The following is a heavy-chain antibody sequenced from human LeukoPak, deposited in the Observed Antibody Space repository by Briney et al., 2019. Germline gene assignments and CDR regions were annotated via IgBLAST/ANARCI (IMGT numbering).Heavy chain of an antibody. CDR1: GFTFSRFW. V-gene: IGHV3-74*01. Sequence: GGSLRLSCAASGFTFSRFWMHWVRQAPGKGLVRVSRINTDGSDTIYADSVKDRFTISRDNAKNTLYLQMNSLRAEDTAVYYCARDQSIAGPTTADYWGQGTLVTVSS. D-gene: IGHD1-26*01. CDR3: ARDQSIAGPTTADY. CDR2: INTDGSDT. J-gene: IGHJ4*02.